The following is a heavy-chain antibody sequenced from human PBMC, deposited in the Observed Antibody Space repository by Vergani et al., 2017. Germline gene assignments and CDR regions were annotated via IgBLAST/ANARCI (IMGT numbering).Heavy chain of an antibody. Sequence: QVQLQESGPGLVKPSQTLSLTCTVSGASMSSVGYYWTWIRQSAGKRLEWIGDILGSGTANYNPSFQGRVSMSVATSKNQFSLTLSSVNATDTAVYYCARHLYSYGYRAYYYGMDVWGQGTTVTVSS. V-gene: IGHV4-61*02. CDR3: ARHLYSYGYRAYYYGMDV. CDR2: ILGSGTA. D-gene: IGHD5-18*01. J-gene: IGHJ6*02. CDR1: GASMSSVGYY.